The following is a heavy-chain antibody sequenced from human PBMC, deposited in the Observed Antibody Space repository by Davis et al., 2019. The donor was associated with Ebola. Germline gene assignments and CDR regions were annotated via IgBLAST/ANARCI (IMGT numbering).Heavy chain of an antibody. CDR2: INHSGST. CDR1: GGSISSYY. CDR3: ARGRYYDFWSGYYNYFDY. V-gene: IGHV4-34*01. Sequence: MPSETLSPTFTVPGGSISSYYWSWIRQLPGKGLEWIGEINHSGSTNYNPSLKSRAPISVDTSKNQLSLKLSSVTAADTAVYYCARGRYYDFWSGYYNYFDYWGQGTLVTVSS. D-gene: IGHD3-3*01. J-gene: IGHJ4*02.